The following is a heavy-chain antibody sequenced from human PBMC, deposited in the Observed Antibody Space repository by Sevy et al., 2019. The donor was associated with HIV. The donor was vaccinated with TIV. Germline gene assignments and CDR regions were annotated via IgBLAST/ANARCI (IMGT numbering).Heavy chain of an antibody. V-gene: IGHV1-69*13. D-gene: IGHD3-22*01. CDR1: GGTFSSYA. CDR3: ARDRYPTYYYDSSGSPSFDY. J-gene: IGHJ4*02. Sequence: ASVKVSCKASGGTFSSYAISWVRQAPGQGLEWMGGIIPIFGTANYAQKFQGRVTITADESTRTAYMELSSLRSEDTAVYYCARDRYPTYYYDSSGSPSFDYWGQGTLVTVSS. CDR2: IIPIFGTA.